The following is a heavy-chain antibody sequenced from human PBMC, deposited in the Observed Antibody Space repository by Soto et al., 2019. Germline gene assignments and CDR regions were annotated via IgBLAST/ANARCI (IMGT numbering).Heavy chain of an antibody. CDR2: INDSGST. Sequence: QVQLQQWGAGLLKPSETLSLTCAVYGVSCRGYYWSWILQTPVKGLEWIGEINDSGSTNNNPSLKSRVTILVDTPKNQFSLKLSSVTAADTAVYYCARGLLLWFGELSPRVGYYCYMDVWGKGTTVTVS. J-gene: IGHJ6*03. CDR3: ARGLLLWFGELSPRVGYYCYMDV. D-gene: IGHD3-10*01. CDR1: GVSCRGYY. V-gene: IGHV4-34*01.